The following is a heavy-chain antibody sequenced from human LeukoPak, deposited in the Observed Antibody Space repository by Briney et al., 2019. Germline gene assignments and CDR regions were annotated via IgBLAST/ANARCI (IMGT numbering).Heavy chain of an antibody. CDR3: AREGNYDFWSGQASRAPVDY. D-gene: IGHD3-3*01. Sequence: SETLSLTCTVSGGSISSGSYYWSWIRQPAGKGLEWIGRIYTSGSTNYNPSLKSRVTISVYTSKNQFSLKLSSGTAADTAVYYCAREGNYDFWSGQASRAPVDYWGQGTLVTVSS. CDR1: GGSISSGSYY. J-gene: IGHJ4*02. CDR2: IYTSGST. V-gene: IGHV4-61*02.